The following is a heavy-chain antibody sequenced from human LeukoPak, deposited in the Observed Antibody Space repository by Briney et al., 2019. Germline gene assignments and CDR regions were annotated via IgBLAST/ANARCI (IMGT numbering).Heavy chain of an antibody. CDR1: GYIFANYW. CDR2: VYPGDSAT. D-gene: IGHD3/OR15-3a*01. CDR3: VRFAYGSDFFPGHY. Sequence: GGSLRLSCKGSGYIFANYWIGWVRQMPGKGLEWMGIVYPGDSATRYSPSFQGQVTISADRSITTAYLQWSSLKASDTAMYYCVRFAYGSDFFPGHYWGQGTRVTVSS. J-gene: IGHJ4*02. V-gene: IGHV5-51*01.